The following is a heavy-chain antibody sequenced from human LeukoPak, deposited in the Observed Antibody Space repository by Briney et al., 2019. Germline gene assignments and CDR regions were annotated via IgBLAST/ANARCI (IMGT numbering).Heavy chain of an antibody. CDR1: GFDFSNSF. V-gene: IGHV3-11*01. CDR2: ISSRSTTI. J-gene: IGHJ5*02. Sequence: GGSLRLSRTASGFDFSNSFMSWIRQAPGKGLEWISYISSRSTTIYYADSVKGRFTISRDNGKNTVYLQVNNLRVDDTAVFYCGKGSLAVPATPLDLWGQGTLVTVSS. D-gene: IGHD2-15*01. CDR3: GKGSLAVPATPLDL.